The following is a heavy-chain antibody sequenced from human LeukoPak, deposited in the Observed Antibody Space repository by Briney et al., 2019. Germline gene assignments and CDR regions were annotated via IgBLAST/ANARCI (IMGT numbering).Heavy chain of an antibody. CDR1: GGTFSSYA. J-gene: IGHJ4*02. CDR3: ARGITMVREGFDY. V-gene: IGHV1-69*13. CDR2: IIPIFGTA. D-gene: IGHD3-10*01. Sequence: SVKVSCKASGGTFSSYAISWVRQAPGQGLEWMGGIIPIFGTANYAQKFQGRVTITADESTSTAYMELSSLRSEDTAVYYCARGITMVREGFDYWGQGTLVIVSS.